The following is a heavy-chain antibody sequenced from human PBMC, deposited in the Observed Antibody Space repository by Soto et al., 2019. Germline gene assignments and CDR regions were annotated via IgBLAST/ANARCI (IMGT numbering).Heavy chain of an antibody. D-gene: IGHD4-17*01. Sequence: SETLSLTCTVSGGSISSGGYYWSWIRQHPGKGLEWIGYIYYSGSTYYNPSLKSRVTISVDTSKNQFSLKLSSVTAADTAVYYCARDENHGDYHNWFDTWGQGTLVTVSS. CDR3: ARDENHGDYHNWFDT. CDR1: GGSISSGGYY. J-gene: IGHJ5*02. V-gene: IGHV4-31*03. CDR2: IYYSGST.